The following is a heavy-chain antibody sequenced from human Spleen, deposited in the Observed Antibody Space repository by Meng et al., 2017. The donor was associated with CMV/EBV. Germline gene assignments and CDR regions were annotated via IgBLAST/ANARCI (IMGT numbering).Heavy chain of an antibody. CDR3: ARGKGYSSGHWDY. CDR2: INHSGST. J-gene: IGHJ4*02. V-gene: IGHV4-34*01. CDR1: GGSFSGYY. D-gene: IGHD6-19*01. Sequence: QVQLQQWGAGLLKPSETLSLTCAVYGGSFSGYYWSWIRQPPGKGLEWIGEINHSGSTNYNPSLKSRVTISVDTSKNQFSLKLSSVTAADTAVYYCARGKGYSSGHWDYWGQGTLVTVFS.